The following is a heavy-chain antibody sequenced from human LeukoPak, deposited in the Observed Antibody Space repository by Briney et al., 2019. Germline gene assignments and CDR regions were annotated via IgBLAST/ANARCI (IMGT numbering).Heavy chain of an antibody. Sequence: PGGSLRLSCAASGFTFSSYSMNWVRQAPGKGLEWVSTIGTTGATTYYADSVKGRFTISRGNSKNTLYLQMNSLRVEDTAVYYCAKGLTTVTTVAYWGQGTLVTVSS. J-gene: IGHJ4*02. V-gene: IGHV3-23*01. CDR3: AKGLTTVTTVAY. D-gene: IGHD4-17*01. CDR2: IGTTGATT. CDR1: GFTFSSYS.